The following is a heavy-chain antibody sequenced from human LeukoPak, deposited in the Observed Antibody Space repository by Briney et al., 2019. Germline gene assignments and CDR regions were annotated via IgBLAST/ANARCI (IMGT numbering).Heavy chain of an antibody. D-gene: IGHD4-11*01. V-gene: IGHV3-23*01. Sequence: GGSLRLSCAASGFTFSSYSMNWVRQAPGKGLEWVSAISGSGGSTYYADSVKGRFTISRDNSKNTLYLQMNSLRAEDTAVYYCAKPDDYSNYFDYWGQGTLVTVSS. CDR3: AKPDDYSNYFDY. CDR2: ISGSGGST. J-gene: IGHJ4*02. CDR1: GFTFSSYS.